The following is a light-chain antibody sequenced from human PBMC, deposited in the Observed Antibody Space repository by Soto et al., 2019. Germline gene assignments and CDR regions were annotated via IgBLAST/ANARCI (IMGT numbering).Light chain of an antibody. CDR1: SSDVGGYNY. V-gene: IGLV2-8*01. J-gene: IGLJ2*01. CDR3: SSNAGSNRLV. CDR2: DVS. Sequence: QSVLTQPPSESGSPGQSVTISCTGISSDVGGYNYVSWYQQHPGKAPKLLIYDVSKRPSGVPDRFSGSKSGNTASLTVSGLQAEDDADYYCSSNAGSNRLVFGGGTKLTVL.